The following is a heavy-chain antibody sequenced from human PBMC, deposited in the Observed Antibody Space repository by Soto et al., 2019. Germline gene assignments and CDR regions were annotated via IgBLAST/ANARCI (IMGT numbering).Heavy chain of an antibody. CDR2: ISGSGGST. V-gene: IGHV3-23*01. D-gene: IGHD2-21*02. CDR3: AKGPYCGGDCYPYFQH. CDR1: GFTFSSYA. Sequence: GGSLRLSCAASGFTFSSYAMSWVRQAPGKGLEWVSAISGSGGSTYYADSVKGRFTISRDNSKNTLYLQMNSLRAEDTAVYYCAKGPYCGGDCYPYFQHWGQGTLVTVSS. J-gene: IGHJ1*01.